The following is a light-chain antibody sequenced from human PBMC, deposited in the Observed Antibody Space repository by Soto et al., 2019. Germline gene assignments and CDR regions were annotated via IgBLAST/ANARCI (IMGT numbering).Light chain of an antibody. CDR3: QQYGSSPPVT. CDR2: GAS. V-gene: IGKV3-20*01. CDR1: QSVSSSY. Sequence: EIVSTQSPGTLSLSPGERATLSCRASQSVSSSYLAWYQQKPGQAPRLLIYGASGRATGIPDRFSGSGSGTDFTLTIYRLEPEDFAVYYCQQYGSSPPVTFGQGTRLEIK. J-gene: IGKJ5*01.